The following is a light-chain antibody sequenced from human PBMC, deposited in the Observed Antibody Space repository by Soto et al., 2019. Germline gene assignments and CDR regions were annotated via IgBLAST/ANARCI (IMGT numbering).Light chain of an antibody. Sequence: DIQMTQSPSSLSASVGATVTITCRASQSISLFLNWYQQKPGKAPKLLIYAASSLQSGVPSRFTGNGSVTDFTLTISSLQPEDFATYYCHQTDSIPETFGQGTKVEIK. J-gene: IGKJ1*01. CDR2: AAS. CDR1: QSISLF. CDR3: HQTDSIPET. V-gene: IGKV1-39*01.